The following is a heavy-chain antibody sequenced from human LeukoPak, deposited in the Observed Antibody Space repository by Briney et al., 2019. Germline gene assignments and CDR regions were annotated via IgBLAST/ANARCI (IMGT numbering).Heavy chain of an antibody. Sequence: SVKVSCKASGYTFTGYYMHWVRQAPGQGLEWMGWINPNSGGTNYAQKFQGRVTMTRDTSISTAYMELSRLRSDDTAVYYCARDYLDYYGSGSLGVDYWGQGTLVTVSS. CDR1: GYTFTGYY. D-gene: IGHD3-10*01. J-gene: IGHJ4*02. CDR2: INPNSGGT. CDR3: ARDYLDYYGSGSLGVDY. V-gene: IGHV1-2*02.